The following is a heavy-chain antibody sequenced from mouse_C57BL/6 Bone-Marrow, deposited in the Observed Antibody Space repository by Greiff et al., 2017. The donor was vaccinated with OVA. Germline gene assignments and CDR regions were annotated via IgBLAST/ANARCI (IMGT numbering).Heavy chain of an antibody. Sequence: EVQLVESGGGLVQPGGSLSLSCAASGFTFTDYYMSWVRQPPGKALEWLGFIRNKANGYTTEYSASVKGRFTISRDNSQSILYLRRNALRAEDSATYYCGSPLYGYDIAYWGQGTLVTVSA. D-gene: IGHD2-2*01. J-gene: IGHJ3*01. CDR2: IRNKANGYTT. CDR1: GFTFTDYY. CDR3: GSPLYGYDIAY. V-gene: IGHV7-3*01.